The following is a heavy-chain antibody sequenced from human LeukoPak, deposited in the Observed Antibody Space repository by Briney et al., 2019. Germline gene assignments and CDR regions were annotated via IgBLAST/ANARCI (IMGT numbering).Heavy chain of an antibody. V-gene: IGHV1-2*02. CDR3: ARPIGVVPAAIDY. CDR1: GYTFTGYY. D-gene: IGHD2-2*01. Sequence: ASVKVSCKASGYTFTGYYMHWVRRAPGQGLEWMGWINPNSGGTNYAQKFQGRVTMTRDTSISTAYMELSRLRSDDTAVYYCARPIGVVPAAIDYWGQGTLVTVSS. J-gene: IGHJ4*02. CDR2: INPNSGGT.